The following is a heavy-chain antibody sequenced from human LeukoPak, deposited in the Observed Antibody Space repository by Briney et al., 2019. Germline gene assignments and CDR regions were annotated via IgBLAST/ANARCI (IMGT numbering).Heavy chain of an antibody. V-gene: IGHV4-34*01. CDR3: ARGTHSYCSGGSCYGGYYGMDV. CDR2: INHSGST. CDR1: GGSFSGYY. D-gene: IGHD2-15*01. Sequence: SETPSLTCAVYGGSFSGYYWSWIRQPPGKGLEWIGEINHSGSTNYNPSLKSRVTISVDTSKNQFSLKLSSVTAADTAVYYCARGTHSYCSGGSCYGGYYGMDVWGQGTTVTVSS. J-gene: IGHJ6*02.